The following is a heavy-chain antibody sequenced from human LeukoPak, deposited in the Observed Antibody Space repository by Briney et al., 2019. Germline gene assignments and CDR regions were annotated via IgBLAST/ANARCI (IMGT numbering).Heavy chain of an antibody. V-gene: IGHV4-59*06. Sequence: SETLSLTCTVSGGSISSYYWSWIRQHPGKGLEWIGYMYYSGSTYYNPSLKSRATISVDTSKNQFSLKLSSVTAADTAVYYCARGGSYGGNLNYWGQGTLVTVSS. CDR2: MYYSGST. CDR3: ARGGSYGGNLNY. CDR1: GGSISSYY. D-gene: IGHD4-23*01. J-gene: IGHJ4*02.